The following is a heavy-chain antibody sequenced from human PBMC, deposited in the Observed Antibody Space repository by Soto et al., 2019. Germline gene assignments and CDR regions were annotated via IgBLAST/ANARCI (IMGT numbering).Heavy chain of an antibody. V-gene: IGHV3-15*01. J-gene: IGHJ4*02. D-gene: IGHD4-17*01. CDR3: TTDPGDYEDF. CDR2: IKNKADGGTT. Sequence: PGGSLRLSCAASGITFTNAWMSWVRQAPGKGLEWVGRIKNKADGGTTDYAAPVRGRFTISRDDSKNTLFLQMNSLETEDTAAYYCTTDPGDYEDFWGRGTLVTVSS. CDR1: GITFTNAW.